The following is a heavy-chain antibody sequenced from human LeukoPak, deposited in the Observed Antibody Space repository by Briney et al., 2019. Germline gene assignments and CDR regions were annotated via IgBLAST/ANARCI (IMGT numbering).Heavy chain of an antibody. CDR3: ATDHWSSGWSTEFDY. Sequence: GASVNVSFTVSGYTLTELSMHWVRQAPGKGLEWMGGFDPEDGETIYAQKFQGRVTMTEDTSTDTAYMELSSLRSEDTAVYYCATDHWSSGWSTEFDYWGQGTLVTVSS. D-gene: IGHD6-19*01. J-gene: IGHJ4*02. V-gene: IGHV1-24*01. CDR2: FDPEDGET. CDR1: GYTLTELS.